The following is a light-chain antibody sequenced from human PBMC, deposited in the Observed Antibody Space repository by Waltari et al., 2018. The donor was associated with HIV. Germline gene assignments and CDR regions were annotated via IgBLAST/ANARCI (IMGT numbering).Light chain of an antibody. J-gene: IGKJ4*01. Sequence: EIVLTQSPGKLSLSPGEGATLSCRASQSVNNNYVAWFQQKPGQAPRLLIYGASTRATGIPDRFSVSVSGTDFTLTISRLEPEDFAVFYCHQYGSSPLTFGGGTKVEIK. CDR1: QSVNNNY. V-gene: IGKV3-20*01. CDR2: GAS. CDR3: HQYGSSPLT.